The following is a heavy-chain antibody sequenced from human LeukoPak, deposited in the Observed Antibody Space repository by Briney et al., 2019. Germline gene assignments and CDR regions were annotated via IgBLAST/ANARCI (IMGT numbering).Heavy chain of an antibody. CDR1: GFAFSSYS. Sequence: GGSRRLSCAASGFAFSSYSMNWVRQAPGKEMEWVSSISSSSSYIYYADSVKGRFTISRDNAKNSLYLQMNSLRAEDTAVYYCARELPYYYGSGSGDAFDIWGQGTMVTVSS. CDR3: ARELPYYYGSGSGDAFDI. D-gene: IGHD3-10*01. J-gene: IGHJ3*02. V-gene: IGHV3-21*04. CDR2: ISSSSSYI.